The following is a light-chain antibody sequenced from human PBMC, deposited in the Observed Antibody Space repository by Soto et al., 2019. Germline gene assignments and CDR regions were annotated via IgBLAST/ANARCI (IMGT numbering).Light chain of an antibody. Sequence: QSVLTQPPSASGTPGQRVTISCSGSSSNIGSNYVYWYQQLPGTAPKLLIYRNNQRPSGVPDRFSGSKSGTSASLAISGLRAEDEADYYWAAWDDNLSGVVFGGGTKLTVL. CDR1: SSNIGSNY. CDR2: RNN. CDR3: AAWDDNLSGVV. J-gene: IGLJ2*01. V-gene: IGLV1-47*01.